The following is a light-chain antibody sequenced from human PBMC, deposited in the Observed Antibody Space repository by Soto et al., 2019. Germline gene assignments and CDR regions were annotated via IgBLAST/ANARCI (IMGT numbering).Light chain of an antibody. CDR3: QQYSSLPHT. J-gene: IGKJ2*01. V-gene: IGKV3-20*01. Sequence: EIVLTQSPGTLSLSPGERATLSCRATQSVTSSYFAWYQQKPGQAPRLLIYGVSNRATDIPDRFGGSGSGTDFTLTISRLESEDFVVYYCQQYSSLPHTFGQGTKLEVK. CDR1: QSVTSSY. CDR2: GVS.